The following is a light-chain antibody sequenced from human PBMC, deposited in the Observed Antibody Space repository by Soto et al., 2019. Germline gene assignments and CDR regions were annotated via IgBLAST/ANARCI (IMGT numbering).Light chain of an antibody. Sequence: EIVLTQSPATLSLSPGERATLSCRASQSVSTYLAWYQQKPGQPPRLLIYDASTRATGIPARFSGSGSGADFTLTISSLEPEDFAVYYCQQYHHWPVTFGGGTKVEIK. CDR2: DAS. V-gene: IGKV3-11*01. J-gene: IGKJ4*01. CDR3: QQYHHWPVT. CDR1: QSVSTY.